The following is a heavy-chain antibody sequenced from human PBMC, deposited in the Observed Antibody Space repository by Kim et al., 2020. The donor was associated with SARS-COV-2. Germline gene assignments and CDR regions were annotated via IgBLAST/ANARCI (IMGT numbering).Heavy chain of an antibody. CDR3: AKRYCSGGTCYSIDY. CDR1: GFTFRSHA. D-gene: IGHD2-15*01. J-gene: IGHJ4*02. V-gene: IGHV3-23*01. Sequence: GGSLRLSCAASGFTFRSHAMNWVRQAPGKGLEWVSGISGSTGTTNYAYSVKGRFTISRDNSNNTLYLQMNSLRAEDTAVYYCAKRYCSGGTCYSIDYWGQGTLVTVSS. CDR2: ISGSTGTT.